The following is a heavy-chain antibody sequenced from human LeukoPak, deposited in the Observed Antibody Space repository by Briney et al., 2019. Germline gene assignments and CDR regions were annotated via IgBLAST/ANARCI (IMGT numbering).Heavy chain of an antibody. J-gene: IGHJ4*02. CDR3: ARIPRTWLRFPYFDY. CDR1: AFTFSNYS. CDR2: ISYDGSNK. D-gene: IGHD5-12*01. V-gene: IGHV3-30-3*01. Sequence: GGSLRLSCAASAFTFSNYSMHWVRQAPGKGLEWVAVISYDGSNKYYADSVKGRFTISRDNSKNTLYLQMNSLRGEDTAVYYCARIPRTWLRFPYFDYWGQGTLVTVSS.